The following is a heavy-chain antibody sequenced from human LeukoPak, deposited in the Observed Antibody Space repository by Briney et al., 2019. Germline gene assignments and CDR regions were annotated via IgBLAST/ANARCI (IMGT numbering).Heavy chain of an antibody. D-gene: IGHD4-17*01. CDR2: IYYSRST. J-gene: IGHJ4*02. V-gene: IGHV4-31*03. CDR1: GGSISSGGYY. Sequence: KPSETLSLTCTVSGGSISSGGYYWSWIRQHPGKGLEWIGYIYYSRSTYYNPSLKSRVTISVDTSKNQFSLKLSSVTAADTAVYYCARAPPTTVTEYYFDYWGQGTLVTVSS. CDR3: ARAPPTTVTEYYFDY.